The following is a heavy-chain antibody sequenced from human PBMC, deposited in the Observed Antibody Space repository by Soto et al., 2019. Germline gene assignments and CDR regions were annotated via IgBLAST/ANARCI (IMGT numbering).Heavy chain of an antibody. CDR3: SRYYCTTTSCYNFDY. V-gene: IGHV4-59*08. D-gene: IGHD2-2*01. CDR1: GCSISSYY. Sequence: SETLSLTCTVSGCSISSYYWSWIRQPPGKGLEWIGYIYYSGSTNYNPSLKSRVTMSADTSKNQFSLKLSSVTAADTAVYYCSRYYCTTTSCYNFDYWGQGTLVTVSS. J-gene: IGHJ4*02. CDR2: IYYSGST.